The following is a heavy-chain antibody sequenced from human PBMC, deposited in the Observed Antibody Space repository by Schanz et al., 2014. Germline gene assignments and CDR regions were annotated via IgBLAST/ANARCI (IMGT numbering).Heavy chain of an antibody. Sequence: EVHLLESGGGLVPPGGSLRLSCAASGFNFSDYAMCWVRQAPGKGLEWVSAISGGGGTTYYTDSVKGRFTISRDNSKSPLYLQMNSLRAEDTAVYYCAKDGPGGSGSYSADGGMDVWGQGTTVTVSS. J-gene: IGHJ6*02. CDR2: ISGGGGTT. CDR3: AKDGPGGSGSYSADGGMDV. CDR1: GFNFSDYA. D-gene: IGHD3-10*01. V-gene: IGHV3-23*01.